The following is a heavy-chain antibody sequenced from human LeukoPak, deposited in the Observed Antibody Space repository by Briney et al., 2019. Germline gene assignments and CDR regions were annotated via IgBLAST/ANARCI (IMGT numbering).Heavy chain of an antibody. V-gene: IGHV4-39*02. CDR3: AREGLNMVRGVIPKEAWGWFDP. D-gene: IGHD3-10*01. Sequence: PSETLSLTCTVSGGSISSSGYCWGWIRQPPGKGLEWIGSIDYSGNTNYNPSLKSRVTISVDMSKNQFSLKLSSVTAADTAVYYCAREGLNMVRGVIPKEAWGWFDPWGQGTLVTVSS. CDR1: GGSISSSGYC. J-gene: IGHJ5*02. CDR2: IDYSGNT.